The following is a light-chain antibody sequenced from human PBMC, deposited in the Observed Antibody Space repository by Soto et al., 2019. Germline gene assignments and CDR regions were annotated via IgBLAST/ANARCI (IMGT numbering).Light chain of an antibody. CDR3: SSYTSSSTLI. Sequence: LTQPHSVSESPGKTVTISCTRSSGNIANNYVQWYQQRPGSAPTIMIYEVSNRPSGVSDRFSGSKSGNTASLTISGLQAEDEADYYCSSYTSSSTLIFGGGTKLTVL. J-gene: IGLJ2*01. CDR2: EVS. V-gene: IGLV2-14*01. CDR1: SGNIANNY.